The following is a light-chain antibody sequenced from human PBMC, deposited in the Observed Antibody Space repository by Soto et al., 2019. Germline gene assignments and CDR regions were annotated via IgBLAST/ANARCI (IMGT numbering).Light chain of an antibody. J-gene: IGLJ2*01. CDR1: SSDVGGYNY. CDR2: DVS. CDR3: SSYTSSSTIVV. Sequence: QSVLTQPASVSGSPGQSITISCTGTSSDVGGYNYVSWYQQHPGKAPKLMIYDVSNRPSGVSNRFSGSKYGNTASLTISGLQAEDEADYYCSSYTSSSTIVVFGGGTQLTVL. V-gene: IGLV2-14*01.